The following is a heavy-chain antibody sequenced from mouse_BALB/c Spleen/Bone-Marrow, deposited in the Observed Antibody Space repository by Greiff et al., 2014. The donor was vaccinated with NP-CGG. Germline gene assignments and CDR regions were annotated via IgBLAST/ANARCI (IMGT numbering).Heavy chain of an antibody. CDR3: ARGGRLTGYYFDY. D-gene: IGHD4-1*01. CDR1: GYAFSSYW. J-gene: IGHJ2*01. V-gene: IGHV1-80*01. Sequence: QVQLKQSGAELVRPGSSVKISCKASGYAFSSYWMNWVKQRPGRGLEGIGQIYPGDGDTNYNGNFKDKATLTTDKSSTTAYMQLSSLTSEDSAVYFCARGGRLTGYYFDYWGQGTTLTVSS. CDR2: IYPGDGDT.